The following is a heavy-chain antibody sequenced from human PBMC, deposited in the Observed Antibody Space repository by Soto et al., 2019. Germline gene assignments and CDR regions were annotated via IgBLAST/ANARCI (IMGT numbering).Heavy chain of an antibody. D-gene: IGHD3-10*01. Sequence: ASVKVSCKASGYTFTSYGISWVRQAPGQGLEWMGWISAYNGNTNYAQKLQGSVTMTTDTSTSTAYMELRSLRSDDTAVYYCARDKGDGSGSYYGYWRQGTLVTVSS. CDR3: ARDKGDGSGSYYGY. CDR1: GYTFTSYG. CDR2: ISAYNGNT. V-gene: IGHV1-18*01. J-gene: IGHJ4*02.